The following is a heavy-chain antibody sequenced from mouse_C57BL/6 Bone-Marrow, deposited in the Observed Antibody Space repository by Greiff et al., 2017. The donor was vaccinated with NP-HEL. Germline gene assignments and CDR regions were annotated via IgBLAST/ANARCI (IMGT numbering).Heavy chain of an antibody. J-gene: IGHJ1*03. V-gene: IGHV5-4*01. D-gene: IGHD2-5*01. CDR3: ARRDYSNYGWYFDV. CDR1: GFTFSSYA. CDR2: ISDGGSYT. Sequence: EVQGVESGGGLVKPGGSLKLSCAASGFTFSSYAMSWVRQTPEKRLEWVATISDGGSYTYYSDNVKGRFTISRDNAKNNLYLQMSHLKSEDTAMYYCARRDYSNYGWYFDVWGTGTTVTVSS.